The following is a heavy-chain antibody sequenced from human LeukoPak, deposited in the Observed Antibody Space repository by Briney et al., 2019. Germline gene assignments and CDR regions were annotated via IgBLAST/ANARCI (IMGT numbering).Heavy chain of an antibody. J-gene: IGHJ4*02. CDR1: GGSISSDGYY. CDR2: IYYSGST. CDR3: ARDSIAAAYFDQ. Sequence: PSQTLSLTCTVSGGSISSDGYYWSWIRQHPGKGLEWIGYIYYSGSTYYNPSLKSRVTISVDTSKNQFSLKLTSVTAADTAVYYCARDSIAAAYFDQWGQGTLVTVSS. D-gene: IGHD6-13*01. V-gene: IGHV4-31*03.